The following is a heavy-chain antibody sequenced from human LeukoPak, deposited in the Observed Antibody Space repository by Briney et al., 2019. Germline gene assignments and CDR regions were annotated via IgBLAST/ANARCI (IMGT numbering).Heavy chain of an antibody. CDR3: ARGRSGYYYFDY. CDR2: ISYDGSNK. V-gene: IGHV3-30-3*01. D-gene: IGHD3-22*01. J-gene: IGHJ4*02. CDR1: GFTFSSYA. Sequence: GRSLRLSCAASGFTFSSYAMHWVRQAPGKGLEWVAAISYDGSNKYYADSVKGRFTISRDNSKNTLYLQMNSLRAEDTAVYYCARGRSGYYYFDYWGQGTLVTVSS.